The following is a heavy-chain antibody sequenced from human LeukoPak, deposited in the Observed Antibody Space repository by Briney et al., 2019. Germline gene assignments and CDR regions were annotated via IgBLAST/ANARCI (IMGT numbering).Heavy chain of an antibody. Sequence: GGSLRLSCAASGFTVSSNYMSWVRQAPGKGLEWVGRIKSKTDGGTTDYAAPVKGRFTISRDDSKNTLYLQMNSLKTEDTAVYYCTTDPYCGGDCPRNYYGMDVWGQGTTVTVSS. CDR3: TTDPYCGGDCPRNYYGMDV. V-gene: IGHV3-15*01. D-gene: IGHD2-21*02. J-gene: IGHJ6*02. CDR2: IKSKTDGGTT. CDR1: GFTVSSNY.